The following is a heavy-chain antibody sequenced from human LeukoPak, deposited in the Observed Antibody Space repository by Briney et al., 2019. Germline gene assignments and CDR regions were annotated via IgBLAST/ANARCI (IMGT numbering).Heavy chain of an antibody. V-gene: IGHV4-61*02. CDR1: GGSLSSCSYY. J-gene: IGHJ5*02. Sequence: SQTLSLTCTVSGGSLSSCSYYWCWIRQPAGKGLEWIGRIYSSGSTNYNPSLKSRVTISVDTSKNQCSLKLSSVTAADTAVYYCAREDSGWFAWFDPWGQGTLVTVSS. CDR3: AREDSGWFAWFDP. CDR2: IYSSGST. D-gene: IGHD6-19*01.